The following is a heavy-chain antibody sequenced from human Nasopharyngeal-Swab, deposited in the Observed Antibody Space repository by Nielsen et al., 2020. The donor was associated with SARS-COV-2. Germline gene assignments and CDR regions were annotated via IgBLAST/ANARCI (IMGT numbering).Heavy chain of an antibody. J-gene: IGHJ5*02. V-gene: IGHV3-48*02. CDR3: ARAGIAARPGIDP. Sequence: GESLKTSCAASGFTFSSYSMNWVRQAPGKGLEWVSYISSSSSTIYYADSVKGRFTISRDDAKNSLYLQMNSLRDEDTAVYYCARAGIAARPGIDPWGQGTLVTVSS. CDR2: ISSSSSTI. D-gene: IGHD6-6*01. CDR1: GFTFSSYS.